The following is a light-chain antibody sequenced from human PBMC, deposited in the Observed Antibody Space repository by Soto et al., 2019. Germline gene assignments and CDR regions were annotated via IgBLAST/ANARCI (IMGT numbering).Light chain of an antibody. J-gene: IGLJ3*02. V-gene: IGLV1-44*01. Sequence: QLVLTQPPSASGTPGQRVTISCSGSSSNIGSNTVNWYQQLPGTAPKLLIYSNHQRPSGVPDRFSGSKSGTSASLAISGLQSEDEADYYCAAWDDSLNGWVFGGGTQLTV. CDR3: AAWDDSLNGWV. CDR2: SNH. CDR1: SSNIGSNT.